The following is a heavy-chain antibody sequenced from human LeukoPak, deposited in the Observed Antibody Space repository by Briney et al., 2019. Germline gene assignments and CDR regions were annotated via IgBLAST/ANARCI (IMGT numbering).Heavy chain of an antibody. D-gene: IGHD2-15*01. J-gene: IGHJ4*02. V-gene: IGHV3-43*02. CDR1: GLTFDDYA. CDR2: ISGDGGNT. Sequence: GGSLRLSCAASGLTFDDYAIHWVRHAPGKGLEWVSLISGDGGNTYYADSVKGRFTPSRDNSKNSLYLQMNSLRSEDTAFYYCAKDKALGYCSAGSCLYLDYWGQGTLVTVSS. CDR3: AKDKALGYCSAGSCLYLDY.